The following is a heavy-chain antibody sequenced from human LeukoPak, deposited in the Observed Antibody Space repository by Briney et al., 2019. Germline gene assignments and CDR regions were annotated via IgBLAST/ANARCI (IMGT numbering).Heavy chain of an antibody. CDR1: GGSISSSSYY. CDR3: ARHSGGTYYTPLNN. J-gene: IGHJ4*02. Sequence: SETLSLTCTVSGGSISSSSYYWDWIRQPPGKGLEWIGSIYYSGCPYYNPSLESRVTISVDTSKNQFSLNLSSVTAADTAVYYCARHSGGTYYTPLNNWGQGTLVTVSS. D-gene: IGHD1-26*01. V-gene: IGHV4-39*01. CDR2: IYYSGCP.